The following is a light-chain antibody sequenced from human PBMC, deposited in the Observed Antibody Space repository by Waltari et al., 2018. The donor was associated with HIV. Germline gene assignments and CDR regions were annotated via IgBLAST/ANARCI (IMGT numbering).Light chain of an antibody. CDR1: STDIGAYNY. CDR3: SSYTTSSTYV. Sequence: QSALAQPASVSGSPGQSITLSCTGTSTDIGAYNYVPWYQKHPDRAPKVIIYQVKSRPSGVSDRFSGSKSGNTASLTISGLQAEDEADYYCSSYTTSSTYVFGRGTTVSVL. CDR2: QVK. V-gene: IGLV2-14*01. J-gene: IGLJ1*01.